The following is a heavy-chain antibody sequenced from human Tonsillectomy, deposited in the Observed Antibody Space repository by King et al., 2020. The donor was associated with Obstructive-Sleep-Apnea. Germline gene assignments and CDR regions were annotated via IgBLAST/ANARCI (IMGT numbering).Heavy chain of an antibody. Sequence: VQLVESGGGLVKPGGSLRLSCAASGFTFSNAWMSWVRQAPGKGLEWVGRIKSKTDGGTTDYAAPVKGRFTISRDDSKNTRYLQMNSLKTEDTAVYYCTNDIAVAGTDYWGQGTLVTVSS. V-gene: IGHV3-15*01. CDR3: TNDIAVAGTDY. CDR2: IKSKTDGGTT. D-gene: IGHD6-19*01. J-gene: IGHJ4*02. CDR1: GFTFSNAW.